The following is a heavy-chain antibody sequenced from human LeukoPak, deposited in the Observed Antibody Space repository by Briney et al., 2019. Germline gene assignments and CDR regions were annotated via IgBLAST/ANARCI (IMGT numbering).Heavy chain of an antibody. Sequence: GGSLRLSCAASGFTFTYFGMHWVRQAPGKGLEWVAFIRFDGGDKYYAGSVKGRFTISRDNSNNILYLQMNNLRAEDTAVYYCAKPYCSSTSCYQKYYFDYWGQGTLVTVSS. J-gene: IGHJ4*02. CDR1: GFTFTYFG. D-gene: IGHD2-2*01. V-gene: IGHV3-30*02. CDR3: AKPYCSSTSCYQKYYFDY. CDR2: IRFDGGDK.